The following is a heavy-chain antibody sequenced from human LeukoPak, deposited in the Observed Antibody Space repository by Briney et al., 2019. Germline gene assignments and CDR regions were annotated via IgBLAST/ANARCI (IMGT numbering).Heavy chain of an antibody. J-gene: IGHJ4*02. CDR3: AKEGDFWSGSAPD. D-gene: IGHD3-3*01. CDR2: ISISGTKT. CDR1: EFDFSTHA. V-gene: IGHV3-23*01. Sequence: GGSLRLSCAASEFDFSTHAMTWVRQAPGKGLEWVSAISISGTKTYYADSVKGRFTISRDNSKNTLYLQMNSLRAEDTAVYYCAKEGDFWSGSAPDWGQGTLVTVSS.